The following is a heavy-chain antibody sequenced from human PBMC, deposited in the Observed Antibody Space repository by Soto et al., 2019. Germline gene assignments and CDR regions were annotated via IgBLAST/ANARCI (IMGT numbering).Heavy chain of an antibody. V-gene: IGHV4-31*03. D-gene: IGHD2-15*01. Sequence: PSETLSLTCTVSGASISSGGYCWSWIRQVPGKGLEWIGFLYYGGSTYYNPSLKIRVTISVDTSENQFSLKLNSVTAADTAVYYCGRYGLPLNYYAMDVWGQGTTVTVSS. J-gene: IGHJ6*02. CDR3: GRYGLPLNYYAMDV. CDR1: GASISSGGYC. CDR2: LYYGGST.